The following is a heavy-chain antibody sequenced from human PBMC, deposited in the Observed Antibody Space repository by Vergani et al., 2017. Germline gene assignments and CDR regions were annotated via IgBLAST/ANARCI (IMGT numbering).Heavy chain of an antibody. J-gene: IGHJ4*02. D-gene: IGHD3-22*01. Sequence: QVQLQESGPGLVKLSQTLSPTCTVSGGSINSHNYYWSWIRQPAGKGLEWIGRIHTSGSTNYNPSLKSRLTMSEDTSKNQFSPNLTSVTAADTAVYFCSRGSWLGSSCYKSLFDYWGQGILVTVSS. CDR3: SRGSWLGSSCYKSLFDY. CDR2: IHTSGST. V-gene: IGHV4-61*02. CDR1: GGSINSHNYY.